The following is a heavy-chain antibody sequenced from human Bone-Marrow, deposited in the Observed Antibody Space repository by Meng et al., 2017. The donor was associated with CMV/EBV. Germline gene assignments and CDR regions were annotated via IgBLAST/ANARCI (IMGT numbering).Heavy chain of an antibody. Sequence: GESLKISCAGSGFSFSGYEMNWVRQAPGKGLEWVSYISSSSSTIYYADSVKGRFTISRDNAKNSLYLQMNSLRAEDTAVYYCASPYSSSWSYYYGMDVWGQGTTVTVSS. CDR1: GFSFSGYE. D-gene: IGHD6-13*01. CDR3: ASPYSSSWSYYYGMDV. J-gene: IGHJ6*02. CDR2: ISSSSSTI. V-gene: IGHV3-48*03.